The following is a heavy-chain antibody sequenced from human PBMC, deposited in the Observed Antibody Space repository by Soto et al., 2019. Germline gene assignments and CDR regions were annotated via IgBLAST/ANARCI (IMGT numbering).Heavy chain of an antibody. CDR1: GFTFSSYG. V-gene: IGHV3-33*01. Sequence: QVQLVESGGGVVQPGRSLRLSCAASGFTFSSYGMHWVRQAPGKGLEWVAVIWYDGSNKYYVDSVKGRFTISRDNSKNTLYLQMNSLRAEDTAVYYCARESITMVRGVISTWGQGTLVTVSS. CDR2: IWYDGSNK. CDR3: ARESITMVRGVIST. D-gene: IGHD3-10*01. J-gene: IGHJ5*02.